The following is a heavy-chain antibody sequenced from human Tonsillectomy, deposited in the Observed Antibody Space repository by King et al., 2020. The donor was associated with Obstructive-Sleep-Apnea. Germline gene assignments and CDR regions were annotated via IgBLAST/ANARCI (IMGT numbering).Heavy chain of an antibody. CDR3: AGAYCGGDCYLDY. J-gene: IGHJ4*02. Sequence: HVQLQESGPGLVKPSETLSLTCTVSGYSISSGYYWGWIRQPPGKGLEWIGRIYHRGSTYYNPSLKSRVTISGDTSKHQCSLKLCSVTAADTAVYYCAGAYCGGDCYLDYWGQGTLVTVSS. V-gene: IGHV4-38-2*02. D-gene: IGHD2-21*02. CDR2: IYHRGST. CDR1: GYSISSGYY.